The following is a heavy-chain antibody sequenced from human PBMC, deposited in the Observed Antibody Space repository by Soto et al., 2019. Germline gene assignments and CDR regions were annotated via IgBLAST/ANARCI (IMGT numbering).Heavy chain of an antibody. CDR1: GYTFTGYN. D-gene: IGHD5-12*01. CDR2: INPNSGGT. CDR3: VRDTEGYSGDDSVYYYYGMDV. V-gene: IGHV1-2*04. J-gene: IGHJ6*02. Sequence: ASVKVSCKASGYTFTGYNMHWVLQAPGRGLDWMGWINPNSGGTNYAQKFEGWVSMTRDTSISTAYMELSRLRSDETAVYYCVRDTEGYSGDDSVYYYYGMDVWGQGIRVTVS.